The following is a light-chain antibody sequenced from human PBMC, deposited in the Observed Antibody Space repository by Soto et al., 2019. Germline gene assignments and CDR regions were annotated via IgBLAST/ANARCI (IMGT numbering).Light chain of an antibody. CDR3: QQYKSYLRT. J-gene: IGKJ1*01. CDR1: QGISSY. Sequence: AIWMTQGPSLLSASTVDRVTISCRASQGISSYLAWYQQKPGKAPKIMIYAASTLESGVSSRFSGRGSGTEFTLTINSLQPEDFATYYCQQYKSYLRTFGQGAKVDIK. V-gene: IGKV1-8*01. CDR2: AAS.